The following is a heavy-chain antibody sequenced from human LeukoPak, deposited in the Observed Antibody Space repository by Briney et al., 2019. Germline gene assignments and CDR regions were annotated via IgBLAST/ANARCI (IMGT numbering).Heavy chain of an antibody. Sequence: GSLRLSCAASGFTFNSYTMNWVRQPPGKGLEWIGSIYYSGSTYYNPSLKSRVTISVDTSKNQFSLKLSSVTAADTAVYYCARAMWDVIRIFEAGFFDYWGQGTLATVSS. D-gene: IGHD1-26*01. V-gene: IGHV4-39*07. CDR3: ARAMWDVIRIFEAGFFDY. CDR1: GFTFNSYT. CDR2: IYYSGST. J-gene: IGHJ4*02.